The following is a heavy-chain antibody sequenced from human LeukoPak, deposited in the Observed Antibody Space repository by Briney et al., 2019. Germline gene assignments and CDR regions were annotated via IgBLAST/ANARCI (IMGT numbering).Heavy chain of an antibody. D-gene: IGHD3-10*01. CDR1: GYTFTSYD. V-gene: IGHV1-8*01. Sequence: ASVKVSCKASGYTFTSYDINGVRQATGQGLDWMGWMNPNSGNTGYAQKFQGRVTMTRNTSISTAYMELSSLRSEDTAVYYCARGTGEYYYGSGSWYNWFDPWGQGTLVTVSS. J-gene: IGHJ5*02. CDR3: ARGTGEYYYGSGSWYNWFDP. CDR2: MNPNSGNT.